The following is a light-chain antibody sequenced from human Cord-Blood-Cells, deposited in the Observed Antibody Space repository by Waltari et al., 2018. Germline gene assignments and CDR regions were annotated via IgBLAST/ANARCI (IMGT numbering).Light chain of an antibody. CDR2: GNS. CDR1: SSNIGAGYD. V-gene: IGLV1-40*01. J-gene: IGLJ3*02. CDR3: QSYDSSLSGSSV. Sequence: QSVLTQPPSVSGAPGQRVTIPCTGSSSNIGAGYDVHWYQQRPGTAPKLLIYGNSNRPSGVPDRFSGSKSGTSASLAITGLQAEDEADYYCQSYDSSLSGSSVFGGGTKLNVL.